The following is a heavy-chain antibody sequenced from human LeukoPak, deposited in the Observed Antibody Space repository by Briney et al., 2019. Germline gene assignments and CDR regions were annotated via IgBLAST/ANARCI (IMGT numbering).Heavy chain of an antibody. V-gene: IGHV3-23*01. D-gene: IGHD2-2*01. CDR3: AKDLRVVVPAATEY. CDR2: ISGSGGST. Sequence: PGGTLRLSCAASGFTFSSYGMSWVRQAPGKGLEWVSAISGSGGSTYYADSVKGRFTISRDNSKNTLYLQMNSLRAEDTAVYYCAKDLRVVVPAATEYWGQGTLVTVSS. J-gene: IGHJ4*02. CDR1: GFTFSSYG.